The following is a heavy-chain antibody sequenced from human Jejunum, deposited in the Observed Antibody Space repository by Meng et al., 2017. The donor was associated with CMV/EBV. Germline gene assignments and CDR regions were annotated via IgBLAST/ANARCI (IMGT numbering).Heavy chain of an antibody. CDR3: SRGWLRTYFDT. V-gene: IGHV6-1*01. CDR2: TYYNHKWIN. CDR1: GDSVTGTNGA. Sequence: QVQLQQSGPGLVKRSQTLSLTCAISGDSVTGTNGAWNWIRQSPSRGLEWLGRTYYNHKWINDYAVSVKSRISINPDTSKNQFSLQLDSVTPEDTAVYYCSRGWLRTYFDTWGQGILVTVSS. D-gene: IGHD6-19*01. J-gene: IGHJ5*02.